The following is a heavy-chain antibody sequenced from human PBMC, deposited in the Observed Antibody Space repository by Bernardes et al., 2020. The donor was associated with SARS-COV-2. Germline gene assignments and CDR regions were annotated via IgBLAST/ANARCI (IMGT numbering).Heavy chain of an antibody. Sequence: SETLSLTCTVSGDSIGSSGYYWGWIRQPPGKGLEWIGSIYYIGSTSYNPSLKSRVTISVDTSKNQFSLKLNSVTAADTAVYYCAGSSCGRDCYIGGLRSWDYGMDVWGQGTTVTVSS. CDR3: AGSSCGRDCYIGGLRSWDYGMDV. CDR2: IYYIGST. V-gene: IGHV4-39*01. D-gene: IGHD2-21*02. J-gene: IGHJ6*02. CDR1: GDSIGSSGYY.